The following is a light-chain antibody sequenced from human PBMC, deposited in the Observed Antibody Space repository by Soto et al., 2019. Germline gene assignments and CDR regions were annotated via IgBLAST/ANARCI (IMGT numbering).Light chain of an antibody. CDR3: GTWDTSLSSGV. CDR1: SSNIENNY. V-gene: IGLV1-51*01. J-gene: IGLJ2*01. CDR2: DNN. Sequence: QSVLTQPPSVSAAPGQKVTISCSGSSSNIENNYVSWYQQLPGTAPKILIYDNNKRPSGIPDRLSGSKSGTSATLDITGLQTGDEADYYCGTWDTSLSSGVFGGGTKVTVL.